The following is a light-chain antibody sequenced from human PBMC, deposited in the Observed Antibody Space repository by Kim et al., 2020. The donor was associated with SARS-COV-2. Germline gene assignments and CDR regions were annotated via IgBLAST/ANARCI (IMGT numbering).Light chain of an antibody. Sequence: DIQMTQSPSTLSASVGDRVTITCRASQSISTWLAWYQQKPGKAPKLLIYKASTLESGVPSRFSGSGSGTEFTLTISSLQPDDFATYYCQQYNSYPYTFGQGTKLEI. CDR3: QQYNSYPYT. CDR2: KAS. CDR1: QSISTW. J-gene: IGKJ2*01. V-gene: IGKV1-5*03.